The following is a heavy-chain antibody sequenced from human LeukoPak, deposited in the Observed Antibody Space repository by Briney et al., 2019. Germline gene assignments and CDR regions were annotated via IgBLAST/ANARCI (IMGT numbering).Heavy chain of an antibody. D-gene: IGHD6-19*01. J-gene: IGHJ4*02. CDR3: ARDLVAGYYFDY. CDR2: VSANAYST. Sequence: QAGGSLRLSCVASGFTFSTYAMTWVRQAPGKGLEWVSTVSANAYSTYYADSVKGRFTISRDNSKNTLYLQMNSLRAEDTAVYYCARDLVAGYYFDYWGQGTLVTVSS. CDR1: GFTFSTYA. V-gene: IGHV3-23*01.